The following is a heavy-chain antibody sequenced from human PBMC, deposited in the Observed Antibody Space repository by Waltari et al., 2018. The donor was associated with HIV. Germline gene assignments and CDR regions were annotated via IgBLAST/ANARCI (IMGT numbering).Heavy chain of an antibody. CDR1: GGSIRTYY. CDR3: YDGDYFDT. Sequence: QVRLEEAGPGVVMDSDTLSLTCSVFGGSIRTYYWSWVRKSVGDQVGQPPGEGLQWIGRVDTSGKTNYNPSLSGRATMSVDTSRNQFSLNLTSVTPANYDFWNTYDGDYFDTWGQGLLVTVSS. D-gene: IGHD3-3*01. J-gene: IGHJ4*01. V-gene: IGHV4-4*07. CDR2: VDTSGKT.